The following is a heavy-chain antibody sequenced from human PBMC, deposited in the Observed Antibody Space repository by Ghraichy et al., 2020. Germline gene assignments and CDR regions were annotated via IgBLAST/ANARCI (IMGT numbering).Heavy chain of an antibody. CDR1: GFTFSSYS. CDR3: ARGVNINSSGRFDP. Sequence: GGSLRLSCAASGFTFSSYSMNWVRQAPGKGLEWVSYISSSSIAIYYADSVKGRFTISRDNAKNSLYLQMSSLRDEDTAVYYCARGVNINSSGRFDPWGQGTLVTVSS. CDR2: ISSSSIAI. D-gene: IGHD6-6*01. V-gene: IGHV3-48*02. J-gene: IGHJ5*02.